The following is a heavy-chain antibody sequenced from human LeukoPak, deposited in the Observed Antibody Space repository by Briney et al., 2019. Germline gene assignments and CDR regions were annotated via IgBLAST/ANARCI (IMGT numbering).Heavy chain of an antibody. CDR2: INPDGSGK. CDR3: AKDKDDYRYYYYYMDV. V-gene: IGHV3-7*03. Sequence: PGGSLRLSCEASGFTLSTYWMNWVRQVPGKGLDWVANINPDGSGKRYVDSVKGRFTIARDNADNSLSLQMNSLRAEDTAVYYCAKDKDDYRYYYYYMDVWGKGTTVTVSS. CDR1: GFTLSTYW. D-gene: IGHD5-24*01. J-gene: IGHJ6*03.